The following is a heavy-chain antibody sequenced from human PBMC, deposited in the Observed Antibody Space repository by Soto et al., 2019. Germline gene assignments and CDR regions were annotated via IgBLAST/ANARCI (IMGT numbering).Heavy chain of an antibody. D-gene: IGHD5-12*01. Sequence: QAQLVQSGAEVKKPGASVTVSCKASGYTFSDYYLHWVRQAPGQGPEWMGRINPNSGDAKFAQKFQGRVTMTRDTSVRTAFMELNWLKPDEPAVYYCARESGGATATLDYYYSYMDVWGKGTTVTVSS. V-gene: IGHV1-2*06. CDR3: ARESGGATATLDYYYSYMDV. J-gene: IGHJ6*03. CDR1: GYTFSDYY. CDR2: INPNSGDA.